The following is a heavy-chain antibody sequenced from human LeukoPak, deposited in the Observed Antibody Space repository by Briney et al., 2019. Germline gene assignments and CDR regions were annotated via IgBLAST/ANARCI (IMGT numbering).Heavy chain of an antibody. D-gene: IGHD2-21*01. CDR1: GFTFSSYA. Sequence: GGSLRLSCVASGFTFSSYAMSWVRQAPGKGLEWVSAITNSGDNTYYADSVKGRFTISRDNSKNTLYLQMNSLRAEDTAVYFCAKVVFVLTNLYYFDCWGQGTLVTVSS. CDR2: ITNSGDNT. V-gene: IGHV3-23*01. CDR3: AKVVFVLTNLYYFDC. J-gene: IGHJ4*02.